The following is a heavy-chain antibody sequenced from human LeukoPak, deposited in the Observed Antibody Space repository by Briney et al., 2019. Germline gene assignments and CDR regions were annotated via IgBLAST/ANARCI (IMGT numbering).Heavy chain of an antibody. V-gene: IGHV5-10-1*04. D-gene: IGHD3-16*01. CDR1: GYSFTSYW. Sequence: GESLKISCKGSGYSFTSYWISWVRQMPGKGLEWMGRIDPSDSYTNYSPSFQGQVTISADKSISTAYLQWSSLKASDTAMYYCARRPGGGYAFDPWGQGTLVTVSS. CDR3: ARRPGGGYAFDP. J-gene: IGHJ5*02. CDR2: IDPSDSYT.